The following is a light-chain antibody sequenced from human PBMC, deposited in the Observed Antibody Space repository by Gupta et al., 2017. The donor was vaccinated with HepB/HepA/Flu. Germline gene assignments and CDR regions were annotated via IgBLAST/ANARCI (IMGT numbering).Light chain of an antibody. CDR2: AAS. CDR1: QSIRSY. V-gene: IGKV1-39*01. J-gene: IGKJ3*01. CDR3: QQSYSTPRFT. Sequence: DIQMTQSPSSLSASVGDRVTITCRASQSIRSYLNWYQQKPGKVPKLLIYAASSLQSGVPSRFSGSGSGTDFTLTISSLQPEDFATYYCQQSYSTPRFTFGPGTKVDIK.